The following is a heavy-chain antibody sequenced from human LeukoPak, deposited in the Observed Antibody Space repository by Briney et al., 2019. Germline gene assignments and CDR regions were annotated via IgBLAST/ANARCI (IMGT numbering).Heavy chain of an antibody. V-gene: IGHV3-30*04. Sequence: GGSLRLSCAASAFTFSIYSIHWVRQAPGKGLEWVAVISYDGSSKNYADSVRGRFTLSRDNSKNTVFLQMNSLRPEETAVYYCARAYCYDSSGWPPLDYWGQGTLVTVSS. CDR2: ISYDGSSK. D-gene: IGHD3-22*01. J-gene: IGHJ4*02. CDR3: ARAYCYDSSGWPPLDY. CDR1: AFTFSIYS.